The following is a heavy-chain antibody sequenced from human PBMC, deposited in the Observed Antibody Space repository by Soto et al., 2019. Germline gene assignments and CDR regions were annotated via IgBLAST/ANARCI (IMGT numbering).Heavy chain of an antibody. CDR3: ARPLLRLVLWNWFDP. V-gene: IGHV3-30-3*01. D-gene: IGHD6-6*01. CDR1: GFTFSTYA. Sequence: HPGGSLRLSCAASGFTFSTYAMHWVRQAPGKGLEWAALISHDGSNKYYADSVKGRFTISRDNPKNTLYLQMNSLRAEDTATYYCARPLLRLVLWNWFDPWGQGTLVTVSS. CDR2: ISHDGSNK. J-gene: IGHJ5*02.